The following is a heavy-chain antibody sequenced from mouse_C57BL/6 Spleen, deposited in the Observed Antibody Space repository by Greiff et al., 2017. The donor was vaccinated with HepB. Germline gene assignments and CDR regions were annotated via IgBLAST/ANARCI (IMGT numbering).Heavy chain of an antibody. CDR2: INPSSGYT. J-gene: IGHJ3*01. Sequence: VQLVESGAELARPGASVKMSCKASGYTFTSYTMHWVKQRPGQGLEWIGYINPSSGYTKYNQKFKDKATLTADKSSSTAYMQLSSLTSEDSAVYYCASGDYDVAWFAYWGQGTLVTVSA. D-gene: IGHD2-4*01. CDR3: ASGDYDVAWFAY. V-gene: IGHV1-4*01. CDR1: GYTFTSYT.